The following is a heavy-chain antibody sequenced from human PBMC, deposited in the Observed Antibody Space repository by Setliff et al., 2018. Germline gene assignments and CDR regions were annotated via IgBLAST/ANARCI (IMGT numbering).Heavy chain of an antibody. CDR3: ARFGGSCSSSSCYASDL. D-gene: IGHD2-2*01. Sequence: AASVKVSCKASGYTFSTYGISWVRQAPGQGPEWMGMISTYTGKTSYAQKFQGRVTMTTDTSTGTGYMELRSLRSDDTAVYFCARFGGSCSSSSCYASDLWGQGTMVTVSS. CDR2: ISTYTGKT. J-gene: IGHJ3*01. CDR1: GYTFSTYG. V-gene: IGHV1-18*01.